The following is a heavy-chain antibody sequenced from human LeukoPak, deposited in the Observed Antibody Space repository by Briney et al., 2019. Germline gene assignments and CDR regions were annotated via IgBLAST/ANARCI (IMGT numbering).Heavy chain of an antibody. D-gene: IGHD6-19*01. CDR1: GFTFSSYG. J-gene: IGHJ4*02. Sequence: PGRSLRLSCAASGFTFSSYGMHWVRQAPGKGLEWVAVIWYDGSNKYYADSVKGRFTISRDNSKNTLNLQMNSLRAEDTAVYYCARDLHHVAVAGTLDYWGQGTLVTVSS. CDR3: ARDLHHVAVAGTLDY. V-gene: IGHV3-33*01. CDR2: IWYDGSNK.